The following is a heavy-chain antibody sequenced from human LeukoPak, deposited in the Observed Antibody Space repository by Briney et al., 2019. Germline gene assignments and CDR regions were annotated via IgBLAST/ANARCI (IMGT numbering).Heavy chain of an antibody. D-gene: IGHD3-22*01. CDR3: ASLDSSGYYSDY. J-gene: IGHJ4*02. Sequence: SGTLSLTCAVSGGSISSGGYSWSWIRQPPGKGLEWIGYIYHSGSTYYNPSLKSRVTISVDRSKNQFSLKLSSVTAADTAVYYCASLDSSGYYSDYWGQGTLVTVSS. CDR1: GGSISSGGYS. CDR2: IYHSGST. V-gene: IGHV4-30-2*01.